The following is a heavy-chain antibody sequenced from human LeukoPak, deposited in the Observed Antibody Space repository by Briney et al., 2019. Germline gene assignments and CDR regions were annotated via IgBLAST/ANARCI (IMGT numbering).Heavy chain of an antibody. CDR1: GGSISSYY. Sequence: SETLSLTCTVSGGSISSYYWSWIRQPPGKGLEWIGSIYYSGSTYYNPSLKSRVTISVDTSKNQFSLKLRSVTAADTAVYYCAREMLYDSTGYYVWGQGTLVTVSS. V-gene: IGHV4-59*12. J-gene: IGHJ4*02. D-gene: IGHD3-22*01. CDR3: AREMLYDSTGYYV. CDR2: IYYSGST.